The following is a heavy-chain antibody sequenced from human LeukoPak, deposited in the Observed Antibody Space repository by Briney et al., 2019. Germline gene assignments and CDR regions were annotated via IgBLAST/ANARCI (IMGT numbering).Heavy chain of an antibody. D-gene: IGHD2-2*02. Sequence: ASVKVSRKASRGTFSSYAISWVRQAPGQGLEWMGGIIPIFGKANYAQKFQGRVTITADESTSTAYMELSSLRSEDTAVYYCARVAGGRYCSSTSCYMRGWFDPWGQGTLVTVSS. CDR3: ARVAGGRYCSSTSCYMRGWFDP. J-gene: IGHJ5*02. CDR2: IIPIFGKA. CDR1: RGTFSSYA. V-gene: IGHV1-69*13.